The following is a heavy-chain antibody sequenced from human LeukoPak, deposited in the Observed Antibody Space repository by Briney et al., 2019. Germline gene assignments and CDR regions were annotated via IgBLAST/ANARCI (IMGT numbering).Heavy chain of an antibody. CDR3: ARQEQLESLDY. Sequence: SETLSLTCTVSGGPISSDIFYGGWIRQPPGKGLEWIASIYSSGNTYYNPSLKSRVTISVDTSKNQFSLKLSSVTAADTAVYYCARQEQLESLDYWGQGTLVTVSS. CDR2: IYSSGNT. CDR1: GGPISSDIFY. J-gene: IGHJ4*02. V-gene: IGHV4-39*01. D-gene: IGHD6-13*01.